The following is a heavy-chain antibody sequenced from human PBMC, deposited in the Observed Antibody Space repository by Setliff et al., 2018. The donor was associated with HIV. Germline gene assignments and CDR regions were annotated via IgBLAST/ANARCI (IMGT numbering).Heavy chain of an antibody. CDR1: GFTFSSYG. CDR3: AKSGVRPHPSHDYYYYGMDV. CDR2: IRYDGSNK. D-gene: IGHD1-1*01. J-gene: IGHJ6*02. Sequence: GGSLRLSCAASGFTFSSYGMHWVRQAPGKGLEWVAFIRYDGSNKYYADSVKGRFTISRDNSKNMLYLQMNSLRAEDTAVYYCAKSGVRPHPSHDYYYYGMDVWGQGTTVTVSS. V-gene: IGHV3-30*02.